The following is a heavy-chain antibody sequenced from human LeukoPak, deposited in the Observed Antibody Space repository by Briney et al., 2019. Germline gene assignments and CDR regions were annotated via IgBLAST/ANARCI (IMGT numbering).Heavy chain of an antibody. Sequence: GGSLRLSCAASGFTFNRNAISWVRQAPGKGLEWVSTIGGSGDKTFYADSVEGRFTISRDNSKNMVHLQMNSLTGEDTALYYCVRRGDASSGWGDHDFWGQGALVTVSS. D-gene: IGHD6-19*01. J-gene: IGHJ4*02. V-gene: IGHV3-23*01. CDR1: GFTFNRNA. CDR3: VRRGDASSGWGDHDF. CDR2: IGGSGDKT.